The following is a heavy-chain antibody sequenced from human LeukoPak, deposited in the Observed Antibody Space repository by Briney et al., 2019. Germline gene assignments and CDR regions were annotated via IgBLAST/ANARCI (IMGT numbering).Heavy chain of an antibody. CDR2: ISGSGVGT. D-gene: IGHD3-10*01. CDR1: GFTFSSYA. J-gene: IGHJ4*02. Sequence: GGSLRLSCAASGFTFSSYAMNWVRQAPGKGLEWVSGISGSGVGTYYADSVKGRFTISRDNSKNTLYLQMNSPRAEDTAVYYCAKRVESYYFDSWGQGTLVTVSS. CDR3: AKRVESYYFDS. V-gene: IGHV3-23*01.